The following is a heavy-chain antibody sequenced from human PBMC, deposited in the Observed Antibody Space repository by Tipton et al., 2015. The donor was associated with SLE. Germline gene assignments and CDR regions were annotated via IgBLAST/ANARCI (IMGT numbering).Heavy chain of an antibody. CDR1: GDSISSSTYY. Sequence: TLSLTCIVSGDSISSSTYYWGWIRQPPGKGLEWIGEINHSGNTNYNPSLKSRVTISVDTSKNQFSLKLSSVTAADTAVYYCARWVDSPEGVWGKGTTVTVSS. D-gene: IGHD3-9*01. CDR3: ARWVDSPEGV. V-gene: IGHV4-39*07. J-gene: IGHJ6*04. CDR2: INHSGNT.